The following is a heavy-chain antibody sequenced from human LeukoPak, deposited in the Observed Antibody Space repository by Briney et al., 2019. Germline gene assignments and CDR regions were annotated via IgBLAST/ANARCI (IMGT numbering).Heavy chain of an antibody. V-gene: IGHV4-39*01. J-gene: IGHJ3*02. CDR2: IYYSGST. CDR3: ARTTVKPYAFDI. Sequence: PSETLSPTCTVSGGSISSSSYYWGWIRQPPGKGLEWIGSIYYSGSTYYNPSLKSRVTISVDTSKNQFSLKLSSVTAADTAVYYCARTTVKPYAFDIWGQGTMVTVSS. D-gene: IGHD4-17*01. CDR1: GGSISSSSYY.